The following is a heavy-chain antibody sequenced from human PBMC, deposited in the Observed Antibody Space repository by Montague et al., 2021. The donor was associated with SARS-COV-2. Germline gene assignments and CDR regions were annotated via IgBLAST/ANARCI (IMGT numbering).Heavy chain of an antibody. Sequence: SETLSLTCAVSGYSISSSNWWGWIRQPPGKGLEWIGYIYYSGSTYYNPSLKSRVTMSVDTSKNQFSLKLSSVTAVDTAVYYCATGFSGYSRSWFDKPLLEVERAGPEFDYWGQGTLVTVSS. J-gene: IGHJ4*02. CDR1: GYSISSSNW. CDR3: ATGFSGYSRSWFDKPLLEVERAGPEFDY. CDR2: IYYSGST. V-gene: IGHV4-28*01. D-gene: IGHD6-13*01.